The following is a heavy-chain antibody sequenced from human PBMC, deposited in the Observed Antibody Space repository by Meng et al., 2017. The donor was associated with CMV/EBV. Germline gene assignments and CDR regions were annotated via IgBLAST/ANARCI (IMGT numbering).Heavy chain of an antibody. CDR1: GYTFTSYA. CDR3: ARDCSSTSCYMEELNWFDP. J-gene: IGHJ5*02. Sequence: ASVKVSCKASGYTFTSYAMHWVRQAPGQRLEWMGWSNAGNGNTKYSQEFQGRVTITRDTSASTAYMELSSLRSEDMAVYYCARDCSSTSCYMEELNWFDPWGQGTLVTVSS. D-gene: IGHD2-2*02. V-gene: IGHV1-3*02. CDR2: SNAGNGNT.